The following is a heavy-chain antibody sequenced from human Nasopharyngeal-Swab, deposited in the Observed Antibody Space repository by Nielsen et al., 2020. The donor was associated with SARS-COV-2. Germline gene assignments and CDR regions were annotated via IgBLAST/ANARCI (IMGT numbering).Heavy chain of an antibody. CDR2: LPPNSGNT. J-gene: IGHJ6*03. D-gene: IGHD3-22*01. CDR3: ARGPYYYDSSGYRAYYYYMDV. V-gene: IGHV1-8*01. Sequence: WVRQAPGQGLEWMGCLPPNSGNTGYAQKFQGRVTMTRNTSISTAYMELSSLRSEDTAVYYCARGPYYYDSSGYRAYYYYMDVWGKGTTVTVSS.